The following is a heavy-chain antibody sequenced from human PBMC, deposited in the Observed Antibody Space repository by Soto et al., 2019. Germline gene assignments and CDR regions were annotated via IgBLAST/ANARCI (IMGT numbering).Heavy chain of an antibody. CDR3: AKSLSTAVNYGLDV. V-gene: IGHV3-23*01. CDR1: GFTFSDHA. J-gene: IGHJ6*02. Sequence: EVQLLESGGGLVQPGGSLRLSCGASGFTFSDHAMTWVRQAPGKGLEWVSSISDDGDSTYYADSVKGRFTISRDKSKNTLVLQMSSLGAEDTAVYYCAKSLSTAVNYGLDVWGQGTSVTVSS. CDR2: ISDDGDST. D-gene: IGHD2-2*01.